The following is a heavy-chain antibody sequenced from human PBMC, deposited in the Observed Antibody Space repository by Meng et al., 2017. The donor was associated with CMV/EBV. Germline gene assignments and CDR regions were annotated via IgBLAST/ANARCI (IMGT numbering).Heavy chain of an antibody. D-gene: IGHD3-3*01. V-gene: IGHV4-39*07. CDR3: AIIGYKEWDY. CDR2: IYYSGST. CDR1: GGSISSSSYY. Sequence: PETLSLTCTVSGGSISSSSYYWGWTRQPPGKGLEWIGGIYYSGSTYYNPSLKSRVTISVDTSKNQFSLKPSSVTAADTAVYYCAIIGYKEWDYWGQGTLVTVSS. J-gene: IGHJ4*02.